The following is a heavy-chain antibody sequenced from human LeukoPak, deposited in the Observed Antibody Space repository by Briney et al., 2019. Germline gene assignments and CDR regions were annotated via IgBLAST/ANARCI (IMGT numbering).Heavy chain of an antibody. V-gene: IGHV3-9*01. CDR3: AKGNRDSSGFYYYYGMDV. J-gene: IGHJ6*02. CDR2: ISWDSKNI. CDR1: GFTFDDYA. Sequence: GGSLRLSCAASGFTFDDYAMFWVRQAPGKGLEWVSGISWDSKNIGYAASVKGRFTISTDNAKNSLYLQMNSLRGEGTASYYCAKGNRDSSGFYYYYGMDVWGQGTTVTVSS. D-gene: IGHD3-22*01.